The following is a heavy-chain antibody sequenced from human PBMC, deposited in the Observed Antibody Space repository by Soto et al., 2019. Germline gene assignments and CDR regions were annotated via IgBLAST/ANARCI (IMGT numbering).Heavy chain of an antibody. CDR3: ARAPRGLAALGWFDT. CDR2: ISAYNGNT. Sequence: ASVKVSCKASGYTFTSYGISWVRQAPGQGLEWMGWISAYNGNTNYAQKLQGRVTMTTDTSTSTAYMELRSLRSDDTAVYYCARAPRGLAALGWFDTWGQGTLVTVSS. CDR1: GYTFTSYG. D-gene: IGHD2-15*01. J-gene: IGHJ5*02. V-gene: IGHV1-18*04.